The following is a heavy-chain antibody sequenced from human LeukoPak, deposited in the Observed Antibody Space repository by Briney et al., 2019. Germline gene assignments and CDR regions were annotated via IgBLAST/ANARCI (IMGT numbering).Heavy chain of an antibody. CDR1: GFTVSSSY. D-gene: IGHD5-18*01. J-gene: IGHJ4*02. V-gene: IGHV3-53*01. CDR2: IYSGGST. Sequence: GGSLRLSCAASGFTVSSSYMSWVRQAPGKGLEWVSLIYSGGSTYYAASVKGRFTISRDNSKNTLYLQMNSLRPEDTAVYYCAKGYNYAYEYWGQGALVTVSS. CDR3: AKGYNYAYEY.